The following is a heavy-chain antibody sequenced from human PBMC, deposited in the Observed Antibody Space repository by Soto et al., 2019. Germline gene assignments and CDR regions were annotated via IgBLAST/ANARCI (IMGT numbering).Heavy chain of an antibody. Sequence: VQLVESGGSLVQPGGSLRLSCAASGFIVSSNYMSWVRQAPGKGLEWVSVIYSGGSTYYADSVKGRFTISRDISKNTLYLQMNSLRAEDTAVYYCARAYRVPTAMPNFWGQGTLVTVSS. CDR3: ARAYRVPTAMPNF. CDR2: IYSGGST. CDR1: GFIVSSNY. D-gene: IGHD5-18*01. J-gene: IGHJ4*02. V-gene: IGHV3-66*01.